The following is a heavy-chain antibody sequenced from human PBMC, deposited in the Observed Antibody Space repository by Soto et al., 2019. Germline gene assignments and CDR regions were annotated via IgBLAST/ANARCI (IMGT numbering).Heavy chain of an antibody. CDR3: TTDSGYSYGFNY. CDR1: GFTFSNAW. V-gene: IGHV3-15*01. Sequence: EVQLVESGGGLVKPGGSLRLSCAASGFTFSNAWMSWVRQAPGKGLEWVGRIKSKTDGGTTDYAASVKGRFTISRDDSKNTLYLQMNSLKTEDTAVYYCTTDSGYSYGFNYWGQGTLVTVSS. D-gene: IGHD5-18*01. J-gene: IGHJ4*02. CDR2: IKSKTDGGTT.